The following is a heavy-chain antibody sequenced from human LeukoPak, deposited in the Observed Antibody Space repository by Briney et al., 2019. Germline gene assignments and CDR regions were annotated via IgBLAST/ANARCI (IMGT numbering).Heavy chain of an antibody. Sequence: PGGAMRLSCAASGFTFRDSALAWVRQAPGKGLEWVSAISGSGSRTYYADSVRGRFTISRDNYKNTLFLQTNTLIAEDTAVYYCVKASFAGVIGTLDYWGQGTLVAVSS. J-gene: IGHJ4*02. CDR2: ISGSGSRT. CDR1: GFTFRDSA. V-gene: IGHV3-23*01. D-gene: IGHD3-16*02. CDR3: VKASFAGVIGTLDY.